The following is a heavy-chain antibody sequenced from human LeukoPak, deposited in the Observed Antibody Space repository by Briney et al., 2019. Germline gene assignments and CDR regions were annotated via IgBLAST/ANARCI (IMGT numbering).Heavy chain of an antibody. CDR2: SDPEDGET. D-gene: IGHD3-10*01. V-gene: IGHV1-24*01. CDR3: ATRLGVGDAFDI. J-gene: IGHJ3*02. CDR1: GYTLTELS. Sequence: ASVKVSCKVSGYTLTELSMHWVQQAPGKGLEWMGGSDPEDGETIYAQKFQGRVTMTEDTSTDTAYMELSSLRSEDTAVYYCATRLGVGDAFDIWGQGTMVTVSS.